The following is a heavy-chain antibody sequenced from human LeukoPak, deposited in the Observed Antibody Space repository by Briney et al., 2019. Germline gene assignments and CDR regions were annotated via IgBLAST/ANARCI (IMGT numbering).Heavy chain of an antibody. Sequence: GGSLRLSCAASGFTLTSYAMSWVRQAPGKGLEWVSAISGSGGSTYYADSVKGRFTISRGNSKNTLYLQLNSLRVEDTAVYHCAKDWQAAADAFDIWGQGTMVTVSS. J-gene: IGHJ3*02. CDR2: ISGSGGST. D-gene: IGHD6-13*01. V-gene: IGHV3-23*01. CDR3: AKDWQAAADAFDI. CDR1: GFTLTSYA.